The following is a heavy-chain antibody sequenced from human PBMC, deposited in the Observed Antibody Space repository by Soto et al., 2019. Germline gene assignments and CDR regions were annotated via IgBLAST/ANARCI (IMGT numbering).Heavy chain of an antibody. CDR3: ARDHRQWLGHLYYYGMDV. Sequence: GGSLRLSCAASGFTFSSYSMNWVRQAPGKGLEWVSSISSSSSYIYYADSVKGRFTISRDNAKNSLYLQMNSLRAEDTAVYYCARDHRQWLGHLYYYGMDVWGQGTTVTVSS. J-gene: IGHJ6*02. CDR1: GFTFSSYS. D-gene: IGHD6-19*01. CDR2: ISSSSSYI. V-gene: IGHV3-21*01.